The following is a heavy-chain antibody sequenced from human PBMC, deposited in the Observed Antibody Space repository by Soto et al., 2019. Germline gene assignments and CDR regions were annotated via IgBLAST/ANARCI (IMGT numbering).Heavy chain of an antibody. CDR2: INPSGATT. D-gene: IGHD2-15*01. J-gene: IGHJ4*02. V-gene: IGHV3-23*01. CDR3: AKRLQPAVGPFDC. Sequence: GSLRLSCAASGFTFSSYTTTWVRQAPGEGPEWVSIINPSGATTYYAGSVKGRFTISRDNSKNTLYLQMNSLRADDTAVYYCAKRLQPAVGPFDCWGLGTLVTVSS. CDR1: GFTFSSYT.